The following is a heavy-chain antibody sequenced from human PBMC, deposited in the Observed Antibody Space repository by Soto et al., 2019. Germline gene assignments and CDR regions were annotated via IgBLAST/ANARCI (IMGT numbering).Heavy chain of an antibody. J-gene: IGHJ6*02. D-gene: IGHD3-10*01. V-gene: IGHV3-30*18. Sequence: QVQLVESGGGVVQPGRSLRLSCAASGFTFSGYGMHWVRQAPGKGLEWVAVISYDGSNKYYADSVKGRFTISRDNSKNTLYLQRNSLRAEDTAVYYCAKDRGSGRYVYYYGMHVGGQGTTVTVSS. CDR2: ISYDGSNK. CDR3: AKDRGSGRYVYYYGMHV. CDR1: GFTFSGYG.